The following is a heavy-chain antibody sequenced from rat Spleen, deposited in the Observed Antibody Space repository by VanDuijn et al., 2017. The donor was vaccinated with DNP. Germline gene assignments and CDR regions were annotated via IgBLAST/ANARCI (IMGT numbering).Heavy chain of an antibody. CDR3: ATSVVRY. V-gene: IGHV2-70*01. Sequence: QVQLKESGPGLVQPSETLSLTCTVSGFSLTTYGVNWVRQPPGKGLEWMGIIWNDGTTDYNSALKSRLSISRDTSKSQVFLKMNSLQTEDTAIYFCATSVVRYWGQGVMVTVSS. CDR2: IWNDGTT. CDR1: GFSLTTYG. D-gene: IGHD1-12*02. J-gene: IGHJ2*01.